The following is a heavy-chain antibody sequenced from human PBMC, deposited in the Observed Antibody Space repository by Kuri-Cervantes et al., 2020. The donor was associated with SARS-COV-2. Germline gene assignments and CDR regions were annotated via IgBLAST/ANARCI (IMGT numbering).Heavy chain of an antibody. D-gene: IGHD2-2*01. CDR1: GFTFSSYG. J-gene: IGHJ6*02. CDR2: IRYDGSNK. V-gene: IGHV3-30*02. CDR3: AKDMGGDIVVVPAGLRPLYYYGMDV. Sequence: GGSLRLSCAASGFTFSSYGMHWVRQAPGKGLEWVAFIRYDGSNKYYADSVKGRFTISRDNSKNTLYLQMNSLRAKDTAVYYCAKDMGGDIVVVPAGLRPLYYYGMDVWGQGTTVTVSS.